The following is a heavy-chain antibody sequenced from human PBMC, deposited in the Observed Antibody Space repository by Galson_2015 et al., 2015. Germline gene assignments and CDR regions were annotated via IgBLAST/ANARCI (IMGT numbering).Heavy chain of an antibody. CDR1: GFTLSSYA. D-gene: IGHD6-13*01. Sequence: SLRLSCTASGFTLSSYAMHWVRQAPGKGLEWVEVIWYDVRNKYYADSVKRRFIISRDNSKNTLYLQMNSLRAEDTAVYYWEREGIIAAAAPPGPDYYYYMDVWGKGTTVTVSS. V-gene: IGHV3-33*01. CDR3: EREGIIAAAAPPGPDYYYYMDV. CDR2: IWYDVRNK. J-gene: IGHJ6*03.